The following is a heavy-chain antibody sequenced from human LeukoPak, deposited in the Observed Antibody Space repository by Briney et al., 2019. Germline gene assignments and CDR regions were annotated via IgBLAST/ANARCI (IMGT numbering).Heavy chain of an antibody. CDR3: ARDWSRFDP. J-gene: IGHJ5*02. CDR1: GGSFSGYY. V-gene: IGHV4-34*01. Sequence: PSETLPLTCAVYGGSFSGYYWSWVRQPPGKGLEWIGEINHSGSTNYNPYLMSRVIILVDTSKNQFSLNLSSVSAADTPVYYCARDWSRFDPWGQGTLVTVSS. D-gene: IGHD2-21*01. CDR2: INHSGST.